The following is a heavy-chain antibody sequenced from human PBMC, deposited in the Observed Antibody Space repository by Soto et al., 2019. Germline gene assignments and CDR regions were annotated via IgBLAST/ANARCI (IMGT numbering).Heavy chain of an antibody. V-gene: IGHV3-7*03. Sequence: GGSLRLSCAASGFTFSSYWMSWVRQAPGKGLEWVANIKQDGSEKYYVDSVKGRFTISRDNAKNSLYLQMNSLRAEDTAVYYCARTYSSSWYVPYYYYYYGMDVWGQGTTVTVSS. D-gene: IGHD6-13*01. CDR1: GFTFSSYW. CDR2: IKQDGSEK. CDR3: ARTYSSSWYVPYYYYYYGMDV. J-gene: IGHJ6*02.